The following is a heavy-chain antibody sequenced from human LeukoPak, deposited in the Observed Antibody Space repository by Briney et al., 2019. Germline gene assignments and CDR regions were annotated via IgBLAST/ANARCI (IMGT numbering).Heavy chain of an antibody. J-gene: IGHJ5*02. CDR2: IYHSGST. CDR3: ARDTRSGNWNYWFDP. D-gene: IGHD1-7*01. Sequence: PSETLSLTCTVSGYSISSGYYWGWIRQPPGKGLEWIGSIYHSGSTYYNPSLKSRVTISVDTSKNQFSLKLSSVTAADTAVYYCARDTRSGNWNYWFDPWGQGTLVTVSS. CDR1: GYSISSGYY. V-gene: IGHV4-38-2*02.